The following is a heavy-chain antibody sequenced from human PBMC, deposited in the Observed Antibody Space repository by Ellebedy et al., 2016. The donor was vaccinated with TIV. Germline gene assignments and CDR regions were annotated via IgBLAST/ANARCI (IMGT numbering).Heavy chain of an antibody. J-gene: IGHJ4*02. V-gene: IGHV4-31*03. CDR1: GGSISSGGYY. CDR2: IYYSGST. D-gene: IGHD6-19*01. Sequence: MPSETLSLTCTVSGGSISSGGYYWSWIRQHPGKGLEWIGYIYYSGSTYYNPSLKSRVTISVDTSKNQFSLKLSSVTAADTAVYYCARAGRLGGWTHVYFYWGQGTLVTVSS. CDR3: ARAGRLGGWTHVYFY.